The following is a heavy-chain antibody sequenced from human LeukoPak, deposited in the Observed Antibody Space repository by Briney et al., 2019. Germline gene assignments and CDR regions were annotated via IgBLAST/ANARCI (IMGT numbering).Heavy chain of an antibody. CDR2: IYYSGST. D-gene: IGHD6-19*01. CDR1: GYSISSGYY. Sequence: SETLSLTCAVSGYSISSGYYWGWLRQPPGKGLEWIGSIYYSGSTYYNPSLKSRVTISVDTSKNQFSLKLSSVTAADTAVYYCARGSSGWSYYFDYWGQGTLVTVSS. CDR3: ARGSSGWSYYFDY. V-gene: IGHV4-38-2*01. J-gene: IGHJ4*02.